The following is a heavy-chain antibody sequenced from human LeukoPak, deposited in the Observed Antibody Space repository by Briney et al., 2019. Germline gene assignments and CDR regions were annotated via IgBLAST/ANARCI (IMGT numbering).Heavy chain of an antibody. Sequence: GGSLRLSCAVSGFIVSSNYMSWVRQAPGKGLEWVSIIYSGGSTYYADSVKGRFTISRDNSKNTLYLQMNSLRAEDTAVYYCAKDQTMPWIQLWVDAFDIWGQGTMVTVSS. D-gene: IGHD5-18*01. CDR3: AKDQTMPWIQLWVDAFDI. J-gene: IGHJ3*02. CDR1: GFIVSSNY. CDR2: IYSGGST. V-gene: IGHV3-66*01.